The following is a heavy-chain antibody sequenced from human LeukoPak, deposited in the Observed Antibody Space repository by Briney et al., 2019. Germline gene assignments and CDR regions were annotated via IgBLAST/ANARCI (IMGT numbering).Heavy chain of an antibody. CDR1: GGSPSSYY. CDR2: IYYSGST. V-gene: IGHV4-59*08. J-gene: IGHJ4*02. D-gene: IGHD4-17*01. CDR3: ARLVTTGYFDY. Sequence: SETLSLTCTVSGGSPSSYYWSWIRQPPGKGLEWIGYIYYSGSTNYNPSLKSRVTISVDTSKNQFSLKLSSVTAADTAVYYCARLVTTGYFDYWGQGTLVTVSS.